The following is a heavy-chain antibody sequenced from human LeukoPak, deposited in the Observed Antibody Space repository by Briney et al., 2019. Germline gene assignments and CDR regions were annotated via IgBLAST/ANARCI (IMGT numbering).Heavy chain of an antibody. J-gene: IGHJ3*02. CDR1: GGSISSYY. CDR2: IYYSVST. V-gene: IGHV4-59*08. Sequence: SETLSLTCTVSGGSISSYYWSWIRQPPGKGLEWIGDIYYSVSTNYNPSLKSRVTISVDTSKNQFSLKRSSVTAADTAVYYCASITMVRGVIFAFDIWGQGTMVTVSS. D-gene: IGHD3-10*01. CDR3: ASITMVRGVIFAFDI.